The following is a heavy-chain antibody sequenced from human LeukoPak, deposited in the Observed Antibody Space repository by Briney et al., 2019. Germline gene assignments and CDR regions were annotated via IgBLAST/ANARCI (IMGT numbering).Heavy chain of an antibody. Sequence: PGGSLRLSCAASGFTFSSYSMSWVRQAPGKGLEWVSSISSSSSYIYYADSVKGRFTISRDNAENSLYLQMNSLRAEDTALYYCARKRPNYFDYWGQGTLVTVSS. CDR2: ISSSSSYI. CDR3: ARKRPNYFDY. V-gene: IGHV3-21*06. CDR1: GFTFSSYS. J-gene: IGHJ4*02.